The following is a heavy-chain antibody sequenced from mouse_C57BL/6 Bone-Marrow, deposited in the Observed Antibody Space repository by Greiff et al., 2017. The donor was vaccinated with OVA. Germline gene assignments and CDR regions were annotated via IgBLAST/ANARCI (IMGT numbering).Heavy chain of an antibody. J-gene: IGHJ2*01. CDR2: LYPGSGST. V-gene: IGHV1-55*01. Sequence: VQLQQPGAELVKPGASVQMSCKASGYTFTSYWLTWVKQRPGQGLEWIGDLYPGSGSTNYNEKFKSKATLTVDTSSSTAYMQLSSLTSEDSAVYYCARNSNFLFDYWGQGTTLTVSS. CDR1: GYTFTSYW. D-gene: IGHD2-5*01. CDR3: ARNSNFLFDY.